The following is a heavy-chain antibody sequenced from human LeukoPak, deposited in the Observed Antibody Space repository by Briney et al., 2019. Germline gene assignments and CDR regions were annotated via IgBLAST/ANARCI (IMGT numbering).Heavy chain of an antibody. V-gene: IGHV3-48*03. CDR1: GFTFSSYE. Sequence: PGGSLRLSCAASGFTFSSYEMNWVRQAPGKGLEWVSYISSSGSTIYYADSVKGRFTISRDNAKNSLYLQMNSLRAEDTAVYYCASHYYYGSGSFEYWGQGTLVTVSS. J-gene: IGHJ4*02. D-gene: IGHD3-10*01. CDR3: ASHYYYGSGSFEY. CDR2: ISSSGSTI.